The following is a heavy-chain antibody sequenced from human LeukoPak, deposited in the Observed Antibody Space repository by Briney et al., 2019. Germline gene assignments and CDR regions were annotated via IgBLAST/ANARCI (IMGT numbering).Heavy chain of an antibody. J-gene: IGHJ5*02. D-gene: IGHD6-19*01. Sequence: GGSLRLSCAASGFTFSSYAMSWVRQAPGKGLEWVSGIGSDGSSIYYTDSVKGRFTTSRDNSNNMLYLQMNSLRAEDTALYYCARPGLTVAGTRWFDPWGQGTLVTVSS. CDR2: IGSDGSSI. CDR3: ARPGLTVAGTRWFDP. V-gene: IGHV3-23*01. CDR1: GFTFSSYA.